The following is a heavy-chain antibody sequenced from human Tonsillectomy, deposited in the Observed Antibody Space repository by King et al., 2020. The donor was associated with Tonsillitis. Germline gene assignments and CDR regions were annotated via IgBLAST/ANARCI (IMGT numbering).Heavy chain of an antibody. CDR2: ISWNSGSI. CDR3: AKGGXXTKXSXFPFXY. Sequence: QLVQSGGGLVQPGRSLRLSCAASXXTFXDXAMHWVRQAPGKXLEWVSGISWNSGSIGYADSVKGRFTISRDNAKNSLYLQMNSLRAEDTALYYCAKGGXXTKXSXFPFXYWGXXTLVTV. D-gene: IGHD1-26*01. V-gene: IGHV3-9*01. J-gene: IGHJ4*02. CDR1: XXTFXDXA.